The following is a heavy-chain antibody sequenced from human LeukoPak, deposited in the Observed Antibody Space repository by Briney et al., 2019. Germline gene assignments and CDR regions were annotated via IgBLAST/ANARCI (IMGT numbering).Heavy chain of an antibody. CDR2: ISSSGTYI. CDR1: GFTFSSFA. D-gene: IGHD1-14*01. V-gene: IGHV3-21*01. J-gene: IGHJ3*02. CDR3: ARGLLPDNAFDI. Sequence: GGSLRLSCAASGFTFSSFAMTWVRQAPGKGLEWVSSISSSGTYIYYVDSVKGRFTISRDDAKNSLYLQLNSLRAEDTAVYYCARGLLPDNAFDIWGQGTMVTVSS.